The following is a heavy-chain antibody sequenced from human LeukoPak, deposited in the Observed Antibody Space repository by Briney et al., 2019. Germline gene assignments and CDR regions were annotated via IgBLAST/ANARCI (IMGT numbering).Heavy chain of an antibody. CDR2: IIPIFGIA. CDR3: ARSRAGWLRSWFDP. V-gene: IGHV1-69*04. CDR1: GYTFTSYG. D-gene: IGHD5-12*01. Sequence: ASVKVSCKASGYTFTSYGISWVRQSPGQGLEWMGRIIPIFGIANYAQKFQGRVTITADKSTSTAYMELSSLRSEDTAVYYCARSRAGWLRSWFDPWGQGTLVTVSS. J-gene: IGHJ5*02.